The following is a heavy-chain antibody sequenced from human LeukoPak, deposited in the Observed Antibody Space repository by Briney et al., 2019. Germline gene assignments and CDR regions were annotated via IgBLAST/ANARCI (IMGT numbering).Heavy chain of an antibody. CDR3: AKDDGTSSYYFDY. D-gene: IGHD2-2*01. V-gene: IGHV3-33*06. CDR2: IWYDGSNK. Sequence: TGGSLRLSCAASGFTFSSYGMHWVRQAPGKGLEWVAVIWYDGSNKYYADSVRGRFTISRDNSKNTLYLQMNSLRAEDTAVYYCAKDDGTSSYYFDYWGQGTLVTVSS. CDR1: GFTFSSYG. J-gene: IGHJ4*02.